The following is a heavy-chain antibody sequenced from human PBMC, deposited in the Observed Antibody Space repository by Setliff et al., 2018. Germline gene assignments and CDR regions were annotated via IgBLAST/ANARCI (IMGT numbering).Heavy chain of an antibody. CDR3: ASYRQDVNY. CDR2: IYHNGNS. D-gene: IGHD4-4*01. V-gene: IGHV4-38-2*01. CDR1: GYSISSGYY. J-gene: IGHJ4*02. Sequence: PSETLSLTCSVSGYSISSGYYWGWIRQPPGKGLEWIGSIYHNGNSYYNPSLKSRVTISVDTSKNQLSLKLNSVTAADTAVYYCASYRQDVNYWGQGTLVTVSS.